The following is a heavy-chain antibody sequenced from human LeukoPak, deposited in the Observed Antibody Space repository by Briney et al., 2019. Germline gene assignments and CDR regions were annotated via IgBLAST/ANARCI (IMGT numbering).Heavy chain of an antibody. CDR3: ARDTDTAMAY. CDR1: GGSFSGYY. V-gene: IGHV4-59*01. Sequence: PSETLSLTCAVYGGSFSGYYWSWIRQPPGKGLEWIGYIYYSGSTNYNPSLKSRVTVSVDTSKNQFSLKLSSVTAADTAVYYCARDTDTAMAYWGQGTLVTVSS. CDR2: IYYSGST. J-gene: IGHJ4*02. D-gene: IGHD5-18*01.